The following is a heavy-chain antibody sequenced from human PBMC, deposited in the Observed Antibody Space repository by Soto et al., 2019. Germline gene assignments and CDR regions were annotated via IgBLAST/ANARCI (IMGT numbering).Heavy chain of an antibody. CDR3: AKDRVVVPAAIIYYFDY. CDR1: GFTFSSYA. CDR2: ISGSGGST. J-gene: IGHJ4*02. Sequence: PGGSLRLSCAASGFTFSSYAMSWVRQAPGKGLEWVSAISGSGGSTYYADSVKGRFTISRDNSKNTLYLQMNSLRAEDTAVYYCAKDRVVVPAAIIYYFDYWGQGTLVTV. V-gene: IGHV3-23*01. D-gene: IGHD2-2*01.